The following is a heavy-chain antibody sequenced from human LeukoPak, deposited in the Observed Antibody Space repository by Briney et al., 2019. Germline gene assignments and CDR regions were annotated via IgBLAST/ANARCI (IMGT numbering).Heavy chain of an antibody. V-gene: IGHV3-64D*09. CDR3: VKGGREPDV. CDR2: IISNGGTT. J-gene: IGHJ6*02. Sequence: GGSLRLSCSASGFTFSSYSMNWVRQAPGKGLECISTIISNGGTTYYADSVKGRFTISRDNSKNTLYLQMSRLRPEDTAVYYCVKGGREPDVWGQGTTVTVPS. D-gene: IGHD1-14*01. CDR1: GFTFSSYS.